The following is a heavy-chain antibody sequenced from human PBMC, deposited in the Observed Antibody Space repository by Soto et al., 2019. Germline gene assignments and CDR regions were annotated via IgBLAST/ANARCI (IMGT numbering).Heavy chain of an antibody. V-gene: IGHV3-30-3*01. CDR1: GFTFSSYA. CDR2: ISYDGSNK. Sequence: QVQLVESGGGVVQPGRSLRLSCAASGFTFSSYAMHWVRQAPGKRLEWVAVISYDGSNKYYADSVKGRFTISRDNSKNTRYLQMNSLRAEDTAVYYCARVPSSSGRAHFDYWGQGTLVTVSS. D-gene: IGHD2-15*01. CDR3: ARVPSSSGRAHFDY. J-gene: IGHJ4*02.